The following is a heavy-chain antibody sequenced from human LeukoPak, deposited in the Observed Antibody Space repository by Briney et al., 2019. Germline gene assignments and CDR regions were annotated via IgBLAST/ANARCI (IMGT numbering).Heavy chain of an antibody. V-gene: IGHV3-23*01. J-gene: IGHJ4*02. CDR2: LTGGGDFT. CDR3: ARASGIYGSGWYFDY. D-gene: IGHD6-19*01. CDR1: GFTFSNYA. Sequence: PGGSLRLSCGASGFTFSNYAMYWVRQAPGKGLEWVSGLTGGGDFTYYADSVKGRFTISRDNSKNTLYLEMNSLRADDTAVYYCARASGIYGSGWYFDYWGQGTLVTVSS.